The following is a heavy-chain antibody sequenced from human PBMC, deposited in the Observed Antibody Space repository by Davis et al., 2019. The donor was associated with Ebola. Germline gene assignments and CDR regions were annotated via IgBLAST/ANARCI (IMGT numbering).Heavy chain of an antibody. CDR2: IYPGDSDT. CDR1: GYSFTSYW. V-gene: IGHV5-51*01. Sequence: GESLKISCKGSGYSFTSYWIGWVRQMPGKGLEWMGIIYPGDSDTRYSPSFQGQVTISADKSISTAYLQWSSLKASDTAIYYCARRVDTSNIDPLIYGMDVWGRGTTVTVSS. CDR3: ARRVDTSNIDPLIYGMDV. J-gene: IGHJ6*02. D-gene: IGHD2/OR15-2a*01.